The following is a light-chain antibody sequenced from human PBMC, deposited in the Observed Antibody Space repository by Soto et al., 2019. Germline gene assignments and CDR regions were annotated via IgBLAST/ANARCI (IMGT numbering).Light chain of an antibody. CDR2: KAS. CDR1: QSISSW. V-gene: IGKV1-5*03. CDR3: QQYNSYSLT. J-gene: IGKJ4*01. Sequence: DIQMTQSPSTLSASVGDRVTITCRASQSISSWLAWYQQKPGKAPKLLIYKASSLESGVPSRFSGSGSGTEFTLTISSLKPDDFATYYCQQYNSYSLTLGGGTKVDIK.